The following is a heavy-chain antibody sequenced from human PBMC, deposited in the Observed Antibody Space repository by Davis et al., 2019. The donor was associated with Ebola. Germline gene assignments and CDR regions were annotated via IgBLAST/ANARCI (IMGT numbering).Heavy chain of an antibody. CDR1: GYALRAAS. J-gene: IGHJ3*02. CDR2: FDPANVET. CDR3: STPLYYHDNIGVTFDI. V-gene: IGHV1-24*01. Sequence: ASVKVSCKLSGYALRAASMHWVRQAPGKGLEWMGRFDPANVETIHTQKFQGRVTMTGDTSTDIAYMELSSLRSEDTAVYYCSTPLYYHDNIGVTFDIWGQGTMVTVSS. D-gene: IGHD3-22*01.